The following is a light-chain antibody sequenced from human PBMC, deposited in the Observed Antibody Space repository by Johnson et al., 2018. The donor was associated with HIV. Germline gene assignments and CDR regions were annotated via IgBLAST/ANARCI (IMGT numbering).Light chain of an antibody. CDR2: DNN. V-gene: IGLV1-51*01. J-gene: IGLJ1*01. CDR3: GTWDSSLSAGV. Sequence: QSVLTQPPSVSAAPGQKVTISCSGSSYNIGNNYVSWYQQLPGTAPKLLIYDNNKRPSGIPDRFSGSKSGTSATLGITGLKTGDEADYYCGTWDSSLSAGVCGTGTKVTVL. CDR1: SYNIGNNY.